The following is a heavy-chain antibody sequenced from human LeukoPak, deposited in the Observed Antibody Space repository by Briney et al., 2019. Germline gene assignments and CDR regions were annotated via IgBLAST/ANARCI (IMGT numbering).Heavy chain of an antibody. V-gene: IGHV1-2*02. J-gene: IGHJ5*02. CDR2: INPNSGGT. CDR3: ARGQVTIFGVGGSWFDP. Sequence: ASVKVSCKASGYTFTRYYMHWVRQAPGQGLEWMGWINPNSGGTNYAQKFQGRVTMTRDTSISTAYMELSRLRSDDTAVYYCARGQVTIFGVGGSWFDPWGQGTLVTVSS. CDR1: GYTFTRYY. D-gene: IGHD3-3*01.